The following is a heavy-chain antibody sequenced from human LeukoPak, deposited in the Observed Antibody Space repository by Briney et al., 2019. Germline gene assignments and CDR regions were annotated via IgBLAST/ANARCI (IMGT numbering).Heavy chain of an antibody. V-gene: IGHV4-59*01. D-gene: IGHD6-13*01. CDR2: IHYTGRT. CDR1: GGSIGNVY. CDR3: ARPNNTNWYGAFDI. J-gene: IGHJ3*02. Sequence: PSETLSLTCTVSGGSIGNVYWNWIRQPPGKGLEWVGYIHYTGRTNYNPSLKSRVSISVDTSKSQFSLKLSSVTAADTAVYYCARPNNTNWYGAFDIWGQGTMVAVSS.